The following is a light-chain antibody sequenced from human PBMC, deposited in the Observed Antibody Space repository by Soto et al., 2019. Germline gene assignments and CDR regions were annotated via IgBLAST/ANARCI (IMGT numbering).Light chain of an antibody. CDR1: QSVSSNY. CDR2: VAS. CDR3: QQYGSSPWT. Sequence: EIVLTQSPGTLSLSPGERATLSCRASQSVSSNYLAWYQHKPGQAPSLLIYVASSRATGIPDRFSGSGSGTDFTRTINRLGPEDFAVYYCQQYGSSPWTFGQGTKVEVK. V-gene: IGKV3-20*01. J-gene: IGKJ1*01.